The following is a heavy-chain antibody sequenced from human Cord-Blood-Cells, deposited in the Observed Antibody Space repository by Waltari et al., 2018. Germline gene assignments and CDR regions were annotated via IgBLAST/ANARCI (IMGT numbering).Heavy chain of an antibody. V-gene: IGHV4-34*01. J-gene: IGHJ4*02. D-gene: IGHD6-13*01. Sequence: QVQLQQWGAGLLKPSETLSLTCAVYGGSFSGHYWSWNRQPPGKGLEWIGEINHSGSTNYNPSLKSRVTISVDTSKNQFSLKLSSVTAADTAVYYCARYKVAARIFDYWGQGTLVTVSS. CDR1: GGSFSGHY. CDR2: INHSGST. CDR3: ARYKVAARIFDY.